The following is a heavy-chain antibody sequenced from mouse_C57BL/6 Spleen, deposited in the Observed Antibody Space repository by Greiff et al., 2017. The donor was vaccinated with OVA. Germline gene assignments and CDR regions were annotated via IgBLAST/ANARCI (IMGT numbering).Heavy chain of an antibody. CDR2: IDPSDSET. CDR1: GYTFTSYW. D-gene: IGHD1-1*01. Sequence: QVQLQQSGAELVRPGSSVKLSCKASGYTFTSYWMHWVKQRPIQGLEWIGNIDPSDSETHYNQKFKDKATLTVDKSSSTAYMQLSSLTSEDSAVYYCARRAYGSLYWYFDVWGTGTTVTVSS. V-gene: IGHV1-52*01. CDR3: ARRAYGSLYWYFDV. J-gene: IGHJ1*03.